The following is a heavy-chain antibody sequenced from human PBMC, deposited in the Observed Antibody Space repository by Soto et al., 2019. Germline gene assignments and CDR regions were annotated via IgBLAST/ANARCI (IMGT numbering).Heavy chain of an antibody. CDR1: GFTFSSYG. D-gene: IGHD1-26*01. V-gene: IGHV3-33*01. J-gene: IGHJ3*02. Sequence: PVGSLRLSCAASGFTFSSYGMHWVRQAPGKGLEWVAVIWYDGSKFYADSVQGRFTISRDNSKNTLYLQMSSLRADDTAVYYCARDRMWEQLPPDACDIWGQGTMVTGS. CDR2: IWYDGSK. CDR3: ARDRMWEQLPPDACDI.